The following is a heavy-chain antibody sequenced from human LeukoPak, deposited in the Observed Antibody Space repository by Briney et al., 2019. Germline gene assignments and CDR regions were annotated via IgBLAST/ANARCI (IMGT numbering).Heavy chain of an antibody. CDR1: GFTFSTYA. J-gene: IGHJ5*02. CDR2: IGASGDST. CDR3: AKGSGTTYRYNWFDP. D-gene: IGHD1-26*01. Sequence: GGSLRPSCAASGFTFSTYAMTWVRQAPGKGLEWVSAIGASGDSTHYADSVKGRFTISRDNSKNTLYLQMKSLRAEDTALYYCAKGSGTTYRYNWFDPWGQGALVTVSS. V-gene: IGHV3-23*01.